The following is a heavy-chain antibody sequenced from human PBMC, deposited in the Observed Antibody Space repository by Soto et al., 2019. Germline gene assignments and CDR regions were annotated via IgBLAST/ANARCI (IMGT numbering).Heavy chain of an antibody. CDR2: IKSKTDGGTT. V-gene: IGHV3-15*01. CDR1: GFTFSNAW. J-gene: IGHJ6*02. D-gene: IGHD3-16*01. Sequence: GGSLRLSCAASGFTFSNAWMSWVRHAPGKGLEWVGRIKSKTDGGTTDYAAPVKGRFTISRDDSKNTLYLQMNSLKTEDTAVYYCTTGGLRPYYYGMDVWGQGTTVTVSS. CDR3: TTGGLRPYYYGMDV.